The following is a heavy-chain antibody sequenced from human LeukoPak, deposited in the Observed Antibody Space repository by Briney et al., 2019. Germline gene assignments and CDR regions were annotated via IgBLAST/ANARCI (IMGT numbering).Heavy chain of an antibody. J-gene: IGHJ4*02. V-gene: IGHV4-61*01. CDR2: IYYSGST. CDR1: GGSISSSSYY. CDR3: ARDRGPTAAGIR. D-gene: IGHD6-13*01. Sequence: PSETLSLTCTVSGGSISSSSYYWGWIRQPPGKGLEWIGYIYYSGSTNYNPSLKSRVTISVDTSKNQFSLKLSSVTAADTAVYYCARDRGPTAAGIRWGQGTPVTVSS.